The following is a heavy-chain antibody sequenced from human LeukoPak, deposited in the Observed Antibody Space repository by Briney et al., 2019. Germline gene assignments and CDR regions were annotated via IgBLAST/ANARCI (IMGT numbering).Heavy chain of an antibody. CDR2: IYYSGST. J-gene: IGHJ4*02. V-gene: IGHV4-4*02. Sequence: SGTLSLTCAVSGGTISSSNWWSWVRQPPGKGLEWIGYIYYSGSTNYNPSLKSRVTISVDTSKNQFSLKLSSVTAADTAVYYCARERYDSSGYYLDYWGQGTLVTVSS. CDR3: ARERYDSSGYYLDY. D-gene: IGHD3-22*01. CDR1: GGTISSSNW.